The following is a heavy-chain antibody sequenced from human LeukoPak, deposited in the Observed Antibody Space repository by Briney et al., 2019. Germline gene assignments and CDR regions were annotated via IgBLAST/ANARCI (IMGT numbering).Heavy chain of an antibody. CDR3: AKAPSDYYYYGMDV. Sequence: GGSLRLSCAASGFTFSSYGMYWVRQAPGKGLEWVAVISYDGSNKYYADSVKGRFTISRDNSKNTLYLQMNSLRAEDTAVYYCAKAPSDYYYYGMDVWGQGTTVTVSS. CDR1: GFTFSSYG. J-gene: IGHJ6*02. CDR2: ISYDGSNK. V-gene: IGHV3-30*18.